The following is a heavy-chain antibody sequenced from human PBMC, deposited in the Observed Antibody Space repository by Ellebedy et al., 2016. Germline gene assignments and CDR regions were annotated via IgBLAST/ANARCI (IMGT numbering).Heavy chain of an antibody. J-gene: IGHJ4*02. CDR3: SRAYCSSISCYVFYFDY. D-gene: IGHD2-2*01. CDR1: GFPFGDYA. V-gene: IGHV3-49*03. Sequence: GESLKISXTASGFPFGDYAMTWLRQAPGKGLEWVGFIRSKAYRGTTEYAASVKGRFTISRDDSKSIAYLQVNSLNTEDTAVYYCSRAYCSSISCYVFYFDYWGQGTLVTVSS. CDR2: IRSKAYRGTT.